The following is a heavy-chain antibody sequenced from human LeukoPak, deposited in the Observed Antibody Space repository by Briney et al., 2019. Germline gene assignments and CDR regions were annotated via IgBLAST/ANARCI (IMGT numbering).Heavy chain of an antibody. CDR3: AKDRGIAVAGTYYFDY. Sequence: GGSLRLSCAACGFTFSSYGMHWVRQARGKGLEGVAFIRYEGGNKYYADSVKGRFTISRDNSKNTLYLQMNSLRAEDTAVYYCAKDRGIAVAGTYYFDYWGQGTLVTVSS. J-gene: IGHJ4*02. V-gene: IGHV3-30*02. CDR1: GFTFSSYG. D-gene: IGHD6-19*01. CDR2: IRYEGGNK.